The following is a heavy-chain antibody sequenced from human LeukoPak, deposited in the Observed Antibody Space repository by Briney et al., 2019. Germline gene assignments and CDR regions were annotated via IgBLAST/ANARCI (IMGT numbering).Heavy chain of an antibody. V-gene: IGHV1-2*02. D-gene: IGHD3-22*01. Sequence: ASVKVSCKASGYTFTDYYIHWVRQAPGQELEWMGWINPNSGGTNYAQKFQGRVTMTRDTSISTAYMELSRLRSDDTAVYYCARSYYYDSSGSFGIWGQGTMVTVSS. CDR1: GYTFTDYY. CDR2: INPNSGGT. CDR3: ARSYYYDSSGSFGI. J-gene: IGHJ3*02.